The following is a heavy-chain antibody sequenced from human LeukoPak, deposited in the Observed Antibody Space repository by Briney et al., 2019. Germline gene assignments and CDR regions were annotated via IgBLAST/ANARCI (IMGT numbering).Heavy chain of an antibody. D-gene: IGHD3-10*01. CDR3: AKESGFGVGTRRPFDY. CDR1: GFTFRNYD. Sequence: GGSLRLSCAASGFTFRNYDIHWIRQAPGKGLEWVSSIDTDGTYIHYADSVKGRFTISRDNSKNSLYLQMNSLRAEDTAVYYCAKESGFGVGTRRPFDYWGQGTLVTVSS. CDR2: IDTDGTYI. V-gene: IGHV3-21*04. J-gene: IGHJ4*02.